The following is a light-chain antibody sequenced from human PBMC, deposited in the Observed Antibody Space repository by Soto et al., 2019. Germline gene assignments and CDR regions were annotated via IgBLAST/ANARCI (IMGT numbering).Light chain of an antibody. CDR2: GAS. Sequence: EIVLTQSPGTQSLSPGERATLSCRASQTVGNNYLAWYQQKPGQTPRLLIHGASNRATGIPDRISGSGSGTDFTLFISRLDPEDFAMYYCQQYASSPLTFGGGTKVEIK. J-gene: IGKJ4*01. CDR3: QQYASSPLT. CDR1: QTVGNNY. V-gene: IGKV3-20*01.